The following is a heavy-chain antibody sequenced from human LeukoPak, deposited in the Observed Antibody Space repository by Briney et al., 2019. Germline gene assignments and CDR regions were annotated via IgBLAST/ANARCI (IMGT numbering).Heavy chain of an antibody. CDR1: GFTFSSYS. CDR3: ARDSYYYDSSGYYPYYFDY. CDR2: ISSSSTI. Sequence: GGSLRLSCAASGFTFSSYSMSWVRQAPGKGLEWVSYISSSSTIYYADSVKGRFTISRDNAKNSLYLQMNSLRAEDTAVYYCARDSYYYDSSGYYPYYFDYWGQGTLVTVSS. D-gene: IGHD3-22*01. V-gene: IGHV3-48*01. J-gene: IGHJ4*02.